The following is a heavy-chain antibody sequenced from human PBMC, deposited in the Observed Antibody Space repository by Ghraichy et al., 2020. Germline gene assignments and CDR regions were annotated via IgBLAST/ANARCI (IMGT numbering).Heavy chain of an antibody. D-gene: IGHD5-12*01. CDR1: GGSISSSSYY. V-gene: IGHV4-39*01. CDR3: ARHENPPTIPTYFDL. CDR2: SYYSGST. J-gene: IGHJ2*01. Sequence: SETLSLTCTVSGGSISSSSYYWGWIRQPTGKGLEWIGSSYYSGSTYYNPSLKSRVTISVDTSKNHFSLKLSSVTAADTAVYYCARHENPPTIPTYFDLWGRGTLVTVSS.